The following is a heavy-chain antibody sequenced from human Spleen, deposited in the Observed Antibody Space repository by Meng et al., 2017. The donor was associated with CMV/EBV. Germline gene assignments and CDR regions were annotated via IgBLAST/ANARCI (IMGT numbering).Heavy chain of an antibody. Sequence: GESLKISCAASGFTFSSYAFHWVRQAPGKGLEWVAVISHDGKYKYFVDSVKGRFTISRDNSKNTLYLQMNSLRGEDTAFYYCTKGDMGATLRGHYYGMDVWGQGTTVTVSS. CDR2: ISHDGKYK. CDR3: TKGDMGATLRGHYYGMDV. J-gene: IGHJ6*02. D-gene: IGHD1-26*01. V-gene: IGHV3-30*04. CDR1: GFTFSSYA.